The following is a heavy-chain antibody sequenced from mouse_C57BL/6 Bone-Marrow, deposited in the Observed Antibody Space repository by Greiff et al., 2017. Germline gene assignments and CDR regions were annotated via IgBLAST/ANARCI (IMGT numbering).Heavy chain of an antibody. J-gene: IGHJ4*01. CDR1: GYTFTDYY. V-gene: IGHV1-26*01. D-gene: IGHD4-1*01. CDR3: ARSPNWGFYAMDY. CDR2: INPNNGGT. Sequence: VQLKQSGPELVKPGASVKISCKASGYTFTDYYMNWVKQSHGKSLEWIGDINPNNGGTSYNQKFKGKATLTVDKSSSTAYMELRSLTSEDSAVYYCARSPNWGFYAMDYWGQGTSVTVSS.